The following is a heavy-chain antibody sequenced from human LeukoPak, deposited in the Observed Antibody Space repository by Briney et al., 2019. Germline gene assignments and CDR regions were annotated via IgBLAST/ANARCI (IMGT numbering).Heavy chain of an antibody. V-gene: IGHV4-39*01. D-gene: IGHD6-13*01. CDR2: IYYSGST. CDR3: ARHGAWYSSSWSFDY. CDR1: GGSISSSSYY. Sequence: SETLSLTCTVSGGSISSSSYYWGWIRQPPGKGLEWIGSIYYSGSTYYNPSLKSRVTISVDTSKNQFSLKLSSVTAADTAVYYCARHGAWYSSSWSFDYWGQGTLVTVSS. J-gene: IGHJ4*02.